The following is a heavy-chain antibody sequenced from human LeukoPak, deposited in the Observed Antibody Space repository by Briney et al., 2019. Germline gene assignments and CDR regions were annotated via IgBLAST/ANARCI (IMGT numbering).Heavy chain of an antibody. Sequence: ASVKVSCKASGGIFNTYPITRVRQAPGRGLEWMGGITPIFGTPDYAQKFQGRVTITADESTNTAYMEVSSLTSEDTAVYYCARVGADGHYWGQGTLVTVSS. CDR1: GGIFNTYP. CDR2: ITPIFGTP. V-gene: IGHV1-69*13. CDR3: ARVGADGHY. J-gene: IGHJ4*02.